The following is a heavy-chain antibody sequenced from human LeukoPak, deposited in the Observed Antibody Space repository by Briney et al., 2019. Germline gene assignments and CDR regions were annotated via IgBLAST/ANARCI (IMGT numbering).Heavy chain of an antibody. J-gene: IGHJ5*02. Sequence: QTLSLTCTVSGGSISSGGYYWSWIRQHPGKGLEWIGYIYYSGSTYYNPSLKSRVTISVDTSKNQFSLKLSSVTAADTAVYYCARGYCSSTSCSKNWFDPWGQGTLVTVSS. CDR2: IYYSGST. D-gene: IGHD2-2*01. CDR1: GGSISSGGYY. CDR3: ARGYCSSTSCSKNWFDP. V-gene: IGHV4-31*03.